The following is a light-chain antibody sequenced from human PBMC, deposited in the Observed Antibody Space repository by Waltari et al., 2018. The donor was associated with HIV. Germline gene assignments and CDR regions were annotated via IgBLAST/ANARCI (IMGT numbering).Light chain of an antibody. CDR1: QSIRSW. V-gene: IGKV1-12*01. Sequence: DVQMTQSPSFVSASVGDRVIITCRASQSIRSWLAWYQQKPGKAPKLLIDAASTLQSGVPSRFSGSGSGTDFTLTISSLQPEDFATYYCQQGNSFPRTFGQGTKVEIK. CDR3: QQGNSFPRT. CDR2: AAS. J-gene: IGKJ1*01.